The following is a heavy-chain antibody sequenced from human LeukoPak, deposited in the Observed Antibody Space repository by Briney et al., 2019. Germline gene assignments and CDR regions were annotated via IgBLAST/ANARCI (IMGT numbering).Heavy chain of an antibody. CDR3: ARGLGIAVAGILNYYYYYGMDV. J-gene: IGHJ6*02. Sequence: SETLSLTCAVYGGSFSGYYWSWIRQPPGKGLEWIGEINHSGSTNYNPSLKSRVTISVDTSKNQFSLKLSSVAAADTAVYYCARGLGIAVAGILNYYYYYGMDVWGQGTTVTVSS. CDR1: GGSFSGYY. V-gene: IGHV4-34*01. D-gene: IGHD6-19*01. CDR2: INHSGST.